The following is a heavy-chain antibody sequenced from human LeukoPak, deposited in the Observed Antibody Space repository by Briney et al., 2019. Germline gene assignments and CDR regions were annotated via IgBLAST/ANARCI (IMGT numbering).Heavy chain of an antibody. CDR1: GGSISSSNW. CDR3: ARSIVVVPAAILGSPGDYYYGMDV. J-gene: IGHJ6*02. CDR2: IYHSGST. V-gene: IGHV4-4*02. Sequence: SGTLSLTCAVSGGSISSSNWWSWVRQPPGKGLEWIGEIYHSGSTNYNPSLKSRVTISVDKSKNQFSLKLSSVTAADTAVYYCARSIVVVPAAILGSPGDYYYGMDVWGQGTTVTVSS. D-gene: IGHD2-2*01.